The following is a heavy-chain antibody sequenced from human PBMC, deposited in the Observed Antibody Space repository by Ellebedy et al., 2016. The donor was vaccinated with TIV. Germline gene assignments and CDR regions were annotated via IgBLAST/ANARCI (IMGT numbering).Heavy chain of an antibody. Sequence: PGGSLRLSCAGSGFTVSDYFMSWVRQAPGKGLEWVSYITSSGSTIYYADSVKGRFTVARDNAKNSLYLQMNSLRRDDAAVYYCARSLRDANEVWGQGTQVTVS. V-gene: IGHV3-11*04. CDR3: ARSLRDANEV. CDR1: GFTVSDYF. CDR2: ITSSGSTI. D-gene: IGHD1-1*01. J-gene: IGHJ4*02.